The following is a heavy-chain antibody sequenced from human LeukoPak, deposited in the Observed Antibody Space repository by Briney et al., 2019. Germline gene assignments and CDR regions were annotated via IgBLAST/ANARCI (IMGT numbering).Heavy chain of an antibody. J-gene: IGHJ4*02. D-gene: IGHD3-22*01. CDR3: ARRPHYYFDNSAR. V-gene: IGHV4-4*02. Sequence: SGTLSLTCAVSGVSISSSEWWIWVRQPPGQGLEWIGEIHRDGRTRYNPSLKSRVTISVDTSKNQLSLRLSSVTAADTAVYYCARRPHYYFDNSARWGQGTLVTVSS. CDR1: GVSISSSEW. CDR2: IHRDGRT.